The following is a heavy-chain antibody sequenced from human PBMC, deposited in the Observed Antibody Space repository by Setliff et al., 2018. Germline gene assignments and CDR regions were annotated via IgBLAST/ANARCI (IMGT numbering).Heavy chain of an antibody. CDR1: GYTFTGYY. CDR3: ARVSEAAAAGFDY. Sequence: GASVKVSCKASGYTFTGYYMHWVRQAPGQGLEWVGRINPNSGGTNYAQKFQGWVTMTRDTSISTAYMELRSLRSDDTAVYYCARVSEAAAAGFDYWGQGTLVTVSS. V-gene: IGHV1-2*04. J-gene: IGHJ4*02. D-gene: IGHD6-13*01. CDR2: INPNSGGT.